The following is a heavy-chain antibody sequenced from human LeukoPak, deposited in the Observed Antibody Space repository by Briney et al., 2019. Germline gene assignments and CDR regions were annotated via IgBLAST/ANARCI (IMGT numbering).Heavy chain of an antibody. CDR2: TYYRSKWSN. J-gene: IGHJ4*02. Sequence: SQTLSLTCAISGDSVSSTSAAWNWIRQSPSGGLEWLGRTYYRSKWSNDYAISVRSRITINRDTSKNQFALQLNSVTPEDTAVYYCARDSARGYGSGSRVDYWGQGTLSPSPQ. D-gene: IGHD3-10*01. CDR1: GDSVSSTSAA. CDR3: ARDSARGYGSGSRVDY. V-gene: IGHV6-1*01.